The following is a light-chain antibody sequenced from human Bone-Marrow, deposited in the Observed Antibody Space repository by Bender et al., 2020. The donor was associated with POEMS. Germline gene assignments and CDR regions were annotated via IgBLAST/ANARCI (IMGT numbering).Light chain of an antibody. CDR3: CSYAGSSTWV. J-gene: IGLJ3*02. V-gene: IGLV2-14*03. CDR2: DVN. Sequence: QSALTQPASVSGSPGQSITISCTGTSSDVGDYNYVSWYQLHPGKAPKLLIYDVNVRPSGVPHRFSGSKSGNTASLTISGLQAEDEADYYCCSYAGSSTWVFGGGTKLTVL. CDR1: SSDVGDYNY.